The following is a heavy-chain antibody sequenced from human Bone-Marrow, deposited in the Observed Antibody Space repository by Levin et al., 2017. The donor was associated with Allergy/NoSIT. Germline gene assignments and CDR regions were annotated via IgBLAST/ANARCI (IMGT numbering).Heavy chain of an antibody. J-gene: IGHJ3*01. CDR1: GYMFTKYW. V-gene: IGHV5-51*01. CDR2: IYPDDSDT. CDR3: AKSIYRGYENDAFDL. D-gene: IGHD5-12*01. Sequence: PGGSLRLSCKTSGYMFTKYWIAWVRQMPGKGLEWMGTIYPDDSDTRYRSTFEGLVDISVDKSTNTAYLQWTSLRMSDTGMYFCAKSIYRGYENDAFDLWGQGTMVIVSS.